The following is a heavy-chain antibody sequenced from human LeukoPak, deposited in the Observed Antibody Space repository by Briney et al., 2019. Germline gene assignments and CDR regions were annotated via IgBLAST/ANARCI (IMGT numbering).Heavy chain of an antibody. CDR3: ARGVLGDQLGDTAMVTYFDY. CDR1: GGTFSSYA. CDR2: IIPIFGTA. Sequence: GSSVKVSCKASGGTFSSYAISWVRQAPGQGLEWMGGIIPIFGTANYAQKFQRRVTITADESTSTAYMELSSLRSEDTAVYYCARGVLGDQLGDTAMVTYFDYWGQGTLVTVSS. V-gene: IGHV1-69*01. J-gene: IGHJ4*02. D-gene: IGHD5-18*01.